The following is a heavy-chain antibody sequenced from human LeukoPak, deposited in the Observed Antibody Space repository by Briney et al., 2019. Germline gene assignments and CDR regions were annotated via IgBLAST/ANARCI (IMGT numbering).Heavy chain of an antibody. J-gene: IGHJ3*02. CDR2: ISGSGGST. V-gene: IGHV3-23*01. D-gene: IGHD3-9*01. CDR1: GFTFSSYA. Sequence: GGSLRLSCADSGFTFSSYAMSWVRQAPGKGLEWVSAISGSGGSTYYADSVKGRFTISRDNSKHTLYLQMNSLRAEDTAVYYCAKGVLTGQDAFDIWGQGTMVTVSS. CDR3: AKGVLTGQDAFDI.